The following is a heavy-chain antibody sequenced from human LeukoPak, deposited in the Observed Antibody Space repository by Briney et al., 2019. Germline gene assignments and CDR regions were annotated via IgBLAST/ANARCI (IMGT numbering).Heavy chain of an antibody. CDR2: INSDGSNI. CDR3: VSRGGGGSYADY. Sequence: GGSLRLSCAASGFTFSSYWMHWVRQAPGKGLVWVSRINSDGSNINYADSVKGRFTISRDNAKNTLYLQMNSLRVEDTAVYYCVSRGGGGSYADYWGQGTLVTVSS. J-gene: IGHJ4*02. D-gene: IGHD1-26*01. CDR1: GFTFSSYW. V-gene: IGHV3-74*01.